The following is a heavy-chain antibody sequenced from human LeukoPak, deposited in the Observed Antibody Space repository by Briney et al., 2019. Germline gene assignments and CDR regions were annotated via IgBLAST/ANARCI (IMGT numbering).Heavy chain of an antibody. CDR3: ARDLWDYHAFDI. CDR1: GGSISSGGYY. D-gene: IGHD1-7*01. V-gene: IGHV4-31*03. CDR2: IYYSGST. Sequence: SQTLSLTCTVSGGSISSGGYYWSWIRQHPGKGLEWIGYIYYSGSTYYNPSLKSRVTISVDTSKNQFSLKLSSVTAADTAVYYCARDLWDYHAFDIWGQGTMVTVSS. J-gene: IGHJ3*02.